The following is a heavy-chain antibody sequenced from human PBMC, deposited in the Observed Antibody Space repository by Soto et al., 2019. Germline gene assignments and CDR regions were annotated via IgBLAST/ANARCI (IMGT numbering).Heavy chain of an antibody. CDR3: ARHNSNYDYYYYYMDV. V-gene: IGHV4-39*01. CDR1: GCSISSCSYY. Sequence: SETLSLTCTVSGCSISSCSYYWGWIRQPPGKGLEWIGSIYYSGSTYYNPSLKSRVTISVDTSKNQFSLKLSSVTAADTAVYYCARHNSNYDYYYYYMDVWGKGTTVTVSS. J-gene: IGHJ6*03. CDR2: IYYSGST. D-gene: IGHD4-4*01.